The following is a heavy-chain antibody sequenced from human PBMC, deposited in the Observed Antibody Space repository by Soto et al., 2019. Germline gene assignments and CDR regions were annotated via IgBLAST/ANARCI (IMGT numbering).Heavy chain of an antibody. Sequence: PGGSLRLSCAASGFTFSSCAMSWVRHAPGKGQEWVSAISGSGGSTYYADSVKGRFTISRDNSKNTLYLQMNSLRAEDTAVYYCAKDALMGSSKVCFDYWGQGTLVTVSS. V-gene: IGHV3-23*01. CDR3: AKDALMGSSKVCFDY. J-gene: IGHJ4*02. CDR1: GFTFSSCA. CDR2: ISGSGGST. D-gene: IGHD1-26*01.